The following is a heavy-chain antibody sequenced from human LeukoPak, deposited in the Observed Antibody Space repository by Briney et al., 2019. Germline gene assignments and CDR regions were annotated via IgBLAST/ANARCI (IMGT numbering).Heavy chain of an antibody. CDR3: ARYCSTSGTKAFGI. CDR1: GDSISSYY. D-gene: IGHD3-10*01. J-gene: IGHJ3*02. Sequence: SETLSLTCTVSGDSISSYYWSWIRQPPGKGLEWIGYIYYTGITKYNPSLKSRVTMSVDTSKNQFSLKLTSVTAADTAVYYCARYCSTSGTKAFGIWGPGTMVTVSS. V-gene: IGHV4-59*01. CDR2: IYYTGIT.